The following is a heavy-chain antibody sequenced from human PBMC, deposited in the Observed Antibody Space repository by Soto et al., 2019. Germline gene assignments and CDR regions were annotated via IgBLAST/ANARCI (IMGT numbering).Heavy chain of an antibody. J-gene: IGHJ6*02. CDR2: INHSGST. CDR3: ARGPRGVGATFRRSSHGMDV. D-gene: IGHD1-26*01. CDR1: GGSFSGYY. Sequence: SETLSLTCAVYGGSFSGYYWSWIRQPPGKGLEWIGEINHSGSTNYNPSLKSRVTISVDTSKNQFSLKLSSVTAADTAVYYCARGPRGVGATFRRSSHGMDVWGQGTTVTVSS. V-gene: IGHV4-34*01.